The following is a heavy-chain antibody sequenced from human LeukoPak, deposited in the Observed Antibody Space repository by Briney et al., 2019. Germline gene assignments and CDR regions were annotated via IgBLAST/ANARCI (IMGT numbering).Heavy chain of an antibody. J-gene: IGHJ6*02. CDR2: ISYDGSNK. Sequence: GRSLRLSCAASGFTFSSYAMHWVRQAPGKGLEWVAVISYDGSNKYYADSVKGRFTISRDNSKNTLYLQMNSLRAEDTAVYYCARDNIRVRGDYGMGVWGQGTTVTVSS. D-gene: IGHD3-3*01. CDR1: GFTFSSYA. CDR3: ARDNIRVRGDYGMGV. V-gene: IGHV3-30-3*01.